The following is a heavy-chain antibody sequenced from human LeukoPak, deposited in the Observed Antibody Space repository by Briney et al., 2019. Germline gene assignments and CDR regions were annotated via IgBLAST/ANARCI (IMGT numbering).Heavy chain of an antibody. CDR3: AKDVGDCGGDCYALGAFDI. CDR2: ISGSGGST. V-gene: IGHV3-23*01. D-gene: IGHD2-21*01. J-gene: IGHJ3*02. CDR1: GFTFSSYA. Sequence: GGSLRLSCAASGFTFSSYAMSWVRQAPGKGLEWASAISGSGGSTYYADSVKGRFTISRDNSKNTLYLQMNSLRAEDTAVYYCAKDVGDCGGDCYALGAFDIWGQGTMVTVSS.